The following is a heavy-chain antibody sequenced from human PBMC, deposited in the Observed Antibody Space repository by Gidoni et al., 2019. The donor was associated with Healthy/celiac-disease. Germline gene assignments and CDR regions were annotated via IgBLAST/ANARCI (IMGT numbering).Heavy chain of an antibody. CDR3: ARIVPKWELKTGGTGEPYWYFDL. J-gene: IGHJ2*01. D-gene: IGHD1-26*01. CDR2: IYPGDSDT. Sequence: EVQLVQSGAEVKKPGESLKISCKGSGYSFTSYWNGWVRQMPGNGLEWMGIIYPGDSDTRYSPSFQGQVTSSADKSISTAYLQWSSLKASDTAMYYCARIVPKWELKTGGTGEPYWYFDLWGRGTLVTVSS. V-gene: IGHV5-51*01. CDR1: GYSFTSYW.